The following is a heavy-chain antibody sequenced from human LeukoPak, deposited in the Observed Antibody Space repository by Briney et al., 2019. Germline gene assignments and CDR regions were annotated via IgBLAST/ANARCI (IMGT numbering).Heavy chain of an antibody. J-gene: IGHJ4*02. V-gene: IGHV4-59*08. D-gene: IGHD3-10*01. CDR3: ARGDSFDY. CDR1: GGSISSYY. Sequence: SETLSLTCTVSGGSISSYYWSWIRQPPGKGLEWIGYIYYSGSTNYNPSLKSRVTISVDTSKNQFSLKLSSVTTADTAVYYCARGDSFDYWGQGTLVTVSS. CDR2: IYYSGST.